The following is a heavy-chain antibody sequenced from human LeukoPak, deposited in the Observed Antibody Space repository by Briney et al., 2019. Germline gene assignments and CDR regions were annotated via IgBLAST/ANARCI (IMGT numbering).Heavy chain of an antibody. CDR1: GFTFSSYA. CDR2: ISYDGSNK. V-gene: IGHV3-30-3*01. Sequence: GRSLILSCAASGFTFSSYAMHWVRQAPGKGLEWVAVISYDGSNKYYADSVKGRFTIPRDNSKNTLYLQMNSLRAEDTAVYYCARDLIAAAGTVDQEGYYYYYGMDVWGQGTTVTVSS. CDR3: ARDLIAAAGTVDQEGYYYYYGMDV. D-gene: IGHD6-13*01. J-gene: IGHJ6*02.